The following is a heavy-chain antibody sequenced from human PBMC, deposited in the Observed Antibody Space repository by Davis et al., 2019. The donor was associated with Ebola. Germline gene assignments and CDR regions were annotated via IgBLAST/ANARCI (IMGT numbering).Heavy chain of an antibody. CDR2: IIPIFGTA. V-gene: IGHV1-69*13. D-gene: IGHD1-26*01. CDR3: ARDLVAIVGASGFDY. J-gene: IGHJ4*02. Sequence: SVKVSCKASGGTFSSYAISWVRQAPGQGLEWMGGIIPIFGTANYAQKFQGRVTITADESTSTAYMELSSLRSEDTAVYYCARDLVAIVGASGFDYWGQGTLVTVSS. CDR1: GGTFSSYA.